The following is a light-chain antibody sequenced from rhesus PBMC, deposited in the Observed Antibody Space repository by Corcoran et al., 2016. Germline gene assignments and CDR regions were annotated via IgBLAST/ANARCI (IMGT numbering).Light chain of an antibody. CDR3: QQYNNWNS. CDR1: QSVGSN. Sequence: ETVVTQSPATLSLSPGERATLSCRASQSVGSNLAWYQQKPGQAPTLLIYDASSRATCIPESFSGSGSGTEFTLTISSLEPEDVGVYYCQQYNNWNSFGQGTKVEIK. CDR2: DAS. J-gene: IGKJ2*01. V-gene: IGKV3-42*02.